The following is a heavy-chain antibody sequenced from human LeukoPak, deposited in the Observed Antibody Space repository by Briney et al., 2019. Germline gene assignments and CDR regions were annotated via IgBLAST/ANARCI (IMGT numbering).Heavy chain of an antibody. Sequence: ASVKVSCKASGYTFTSYYMHWVRQAPGQGLEWMGIINPSGGSTSYAQKFQGRVTMTRDTSTSTVYMELSSLRSEDTAVYYCARAYIVVVPAAMDDDAFDIWGQGTMVTVSS. D-gene: IGHD2-2*01. CDR3: ARAYIVVVPAAMDDDAFDI. CDR2: INPSGGST. V-gene: IGHV1-46*01. J-gene: IGHJ3*02. CDR1: GYTFTSYY.